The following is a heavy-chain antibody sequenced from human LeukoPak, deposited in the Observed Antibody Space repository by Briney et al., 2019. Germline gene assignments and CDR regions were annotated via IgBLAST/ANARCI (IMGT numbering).Heavy chain of an antibody. J-gene: IGHJ4*02. CDR1: GGSISSGTYY. Sequence: SETLSLTCTVSGGSISSGTYYWGWIRQPPGKGLEWIGSMHYSGTTYYNPSLKSRVTISVDTSKNQFSLKLSSVTAADTAVYYCARTRYYYNSRSYGAPYYFDYWGQGTLVTVSS. CDR2: MHYSGTT. V-gene: IGHV4-39*01. D-gene: IGHD3-10*01. CDR3: ARTRYYYNSRSYGAPYYFDY.